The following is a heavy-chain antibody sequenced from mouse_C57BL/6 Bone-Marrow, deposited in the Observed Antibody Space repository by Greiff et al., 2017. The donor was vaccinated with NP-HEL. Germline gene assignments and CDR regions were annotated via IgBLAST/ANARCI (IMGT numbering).Heavy chain of an antibody. V-gene: IGHV5-12*01. CDR2: LSNGGGST. J-gene: IGHJ3*01. CDR1: GFTFSDYY. Sequence: EVKVVESGGGLVQPGGSLKLSCAASGFTFSDYYMYWVRQTPEKRLEWVAYLSNGGGSTYYPDTVKGRFTISRDNAKNTLYLQMSRLKSEDTAMYYCARPNYFGSSWFAYWGQGTLVTVSA. CDR3: ARPNYFGSSWFAY. D-gene: IGHD1-1*01.